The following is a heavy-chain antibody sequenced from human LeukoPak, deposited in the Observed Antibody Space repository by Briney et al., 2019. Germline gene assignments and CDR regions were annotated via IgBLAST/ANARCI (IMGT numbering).Heavy chain of an antibody. CDR3: ARHAYNYYYGSGSYPSWFDP. CDR1: GYTLPRTR. V-gene: IGHV5-51*01. CDR2: LYHSDSDT. Sequence: SGESSQITCKCTGYTLPRTRLDWVPQMPGQGLEWIRILYHSDSDTRYSPSFKGQVTISADKSISTAYLQWSSLKASDTAMYYCARHAYNYYYGSGSYPSWFDPWGQGTLVTVSS. D-gene: IGHD3-10*01. J-gene: IGHJ5*02.